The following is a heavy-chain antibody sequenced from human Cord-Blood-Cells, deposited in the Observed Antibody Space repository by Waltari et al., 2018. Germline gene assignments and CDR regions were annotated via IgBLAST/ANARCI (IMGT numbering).Heavy chain of an antibody. Sequence: EVQLVESGGGLVKPGGSLRLSCAASGFTFSNAWMSWVRQAPGKGLEWVGRIKSKTDGGTTDYAAPVKGRFTISRDDSKNTLYLQMNSLKTEDTAVYYCTKHLGASSWYDYWGQGTLVTVSS. V-gene: IGHV3-15*01. CDR2: IKSKTDGGTT. CDR3: TKHLGASSWYDY. D-gene: IGHD6-13*01. J-gene: IGHJ4*02. CDR1: GFTFSNAW.